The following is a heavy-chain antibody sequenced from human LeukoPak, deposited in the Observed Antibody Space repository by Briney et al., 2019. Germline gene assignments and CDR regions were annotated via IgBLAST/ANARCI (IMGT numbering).Heavy chain of an antibody. Sequence: SETLSLTCTVSGGSISSYYWSWIRQPPGKGLEWIGYIYYSGSTNYNPSLKSRVTISVDTSKNQFSLKLSSVTAADTAVYYCARVDSSGYPFRIWGQGTLVTVSS. CDR1: GGSISSYY. CDR3: ARVDSSGYPFRI. V-gene: IGHV4-59*08. D-gene: IGHD3-22*01. J-gene: IGHJ4*02. CDR2: IYYSGST.